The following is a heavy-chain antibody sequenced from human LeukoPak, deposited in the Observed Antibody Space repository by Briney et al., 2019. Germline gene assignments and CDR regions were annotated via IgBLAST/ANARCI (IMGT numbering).Heavy chain of an antibody. V-gene: IGHV3-23*01. CDR3: AKDAPSNYYDSSGYSGAFDI. CDR2: ISGSGGST. CDR1: GFSFTSYA. Sequence: GGSLRLSCIASGFSFTSYAMSWVRQAPGKGLEWVSAISGSGGSTYYADSVKGRFTISRDNSKNTLYLQMNSLRAEDTAVYYCAKDAPSNYYDSSGYSGAFDIWGQGTMVTVSS. D-gene: IGHD3-22*01. J-gene: IGHJ3*02.